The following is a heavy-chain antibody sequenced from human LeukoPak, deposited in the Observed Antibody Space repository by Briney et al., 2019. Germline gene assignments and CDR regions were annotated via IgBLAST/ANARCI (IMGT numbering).Heavy chain of an antibody. CDR3: ARDRGYFDN. J-gene: IGHJ4*02. CDR2: ITSSSNYI. D-gene: IGHD5-24*01. CDR1: GFTFSIYS. Sequence: AGGSLRLSCAASGFTFSIYSMNWVRQAQGKGLEWLSSITSSSNYIYYAHSVKGRFTISRDNVQNSLYLQMNSLRAEDTAMYYCARDRGYFDNWGQGTLVTVSS. V-gene: IGHV3-21*01.